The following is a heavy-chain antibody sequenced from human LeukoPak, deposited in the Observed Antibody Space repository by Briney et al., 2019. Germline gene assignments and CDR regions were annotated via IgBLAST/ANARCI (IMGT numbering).Heavy chain of an antibody. Sequence: SETLSLTCTVSGGSISSGSYYWSWIRQPAGKGLEWIGRIYTSGSTNYNPSPKSRVTISVDTSKNQFSLKLSSVTAADTAVYYCARDPGSEIDYWGQGTLVTVSS. CDR3: ARDPGSEIDY. CDR1: GGSISSGSYY. V-gene: IGHV4-61*02. CDR2: IYTSGST. J-gene: IGHJ4*02.